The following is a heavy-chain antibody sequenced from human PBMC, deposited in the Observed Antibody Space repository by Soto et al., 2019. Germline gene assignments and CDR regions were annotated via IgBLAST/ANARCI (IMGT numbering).Heavy chain of an antibody. CDR2: ISSTSSFI. V-gene: IGHV3-21*01. CDR1: GFTFSHYS. CDR3: ARDRGSSGLDV. Sequence: VRLVESGGGLVKPGESLRLSCAASGFTFSHYSMNWVRQAPGKGLEWVSSISSTSSFIYNADSVRGRFTTSRDNAKHSLFLQMNILRGYHPGVYYCARDRGSSGLDVWGQGATVIVSS. J-gene: IGHJ6*02. D-gene: IGHD3-16*02.